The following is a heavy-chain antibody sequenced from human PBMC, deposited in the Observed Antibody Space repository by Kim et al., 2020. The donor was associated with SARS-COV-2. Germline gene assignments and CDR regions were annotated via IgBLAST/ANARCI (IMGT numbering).Heavy chain of an antibody. CDR1: GFTFSDYG. D-gene: IGHD3-10*01. CDR3: AKLYGSRHCYSYFDY. J-gene: IGHJ4*01. Sequence: WGSLRLSCAASGFTFSDYGMHWGRQAPGKGLEWVAVFSYDGLYTYYADSVKGRFTISRDNSKSTLYLEMNSLRAEDTAVYFCAKLYGSRHCYSYFDYWG. CDR2: FSYDGLYT. V-gene: IGHV3-30*18.